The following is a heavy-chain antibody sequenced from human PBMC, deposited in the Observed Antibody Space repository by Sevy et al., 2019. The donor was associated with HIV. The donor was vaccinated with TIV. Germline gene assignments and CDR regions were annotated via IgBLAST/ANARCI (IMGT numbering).Heavy chain of an antibody. V-gene: IGHV4-59*01. Sequence: SETLSLTCTVSGGSISSYYWSWIRQPPGKGLEWIGYIYYSGSTNYNPSLKSRVTISVDTSKNQFSLKLSSVTAADTAVYYCASSPGGIAAAANWFDPWGQRTLVTVSS. D-gene: IGHD6-13*01. CDR1: GGSISSYY. J-gene: IGHJ5*02. CDR2: IYYSGST. CDR3: ASSPGGIAAAANWFDP.